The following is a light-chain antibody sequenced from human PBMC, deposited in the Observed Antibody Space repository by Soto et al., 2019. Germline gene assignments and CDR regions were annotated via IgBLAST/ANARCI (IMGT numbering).Light chain of an antibody. CDR2: GAS. CDR1: QSVSIY. Sequence: EVVLTQSPATLSLSPGERATLSCRASQSVSIYLAWYQQKPGQAPRLLIYGASSRATGIPDRFSGSGSGTDFTLTISRLEPEDFAVYYCHQYDSWTFGQGTKVDI. V-gene: IGKV3-20*01. J-gene: IGKJ1*01. CDR3: HQYDSWT.